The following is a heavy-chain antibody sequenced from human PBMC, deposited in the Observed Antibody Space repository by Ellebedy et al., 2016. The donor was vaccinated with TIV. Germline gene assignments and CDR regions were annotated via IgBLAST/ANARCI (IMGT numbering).Heavy chain of an antibody. CDR3: ARDNNPGVKNGVVDL. CDR1: GFTFNNYP. Sequence: GESLKISCVASGFTFNNYPMHWVRQAPGTGLEWVAVISYDGHTKWYGDSVRGRFTISRDNSKNTLYLRLQRLKIEDTAVYFCARDNNPGVKNGVVDLWGQGTLVTVSS. V-gene: IGHV3-30-3*01. D-gene: IGHD3-3*01. CDR2: ISYDGHTK. J-gene: IGHJ5*02.